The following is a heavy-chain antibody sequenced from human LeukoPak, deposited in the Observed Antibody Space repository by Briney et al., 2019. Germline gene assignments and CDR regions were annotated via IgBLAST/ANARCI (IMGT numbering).Heavy chain of an antibody. J-gene: IGHJ6*02. D-gene: IGHD3-9*01. CDR1: GFTFSSYS. CDR2: ISSSSSYI. V-gene: IGHV3-21*01. Sequence: GGSLRLSCAASGFTFSSYSMNWVRQAPGKGLEWVSSISSSSSYIYYADSVKGRFTISRDNAKNSLYLQMNSLRAEDTAVYYCARDRYDFGWLLNYYYGMDVWGQGTTVTVSS. CDR3: ARDRYDFGWLLNYYYGMDV.